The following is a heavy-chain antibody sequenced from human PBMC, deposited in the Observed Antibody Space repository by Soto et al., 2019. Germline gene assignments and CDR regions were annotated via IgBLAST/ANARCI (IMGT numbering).Heavy chain of an antibody. D-gene: IGHD3-9*01. CDR1: GFTFSSYW. CDR2: IKQDGSEK. Sequence: EVQLVESGGGLVQPGGSLRLSCAASGFTFSSYWMSWVRQAPGKGLEWVANIKQDGSEKYYVDSVKGRFTISRDNAKNSLYPQMNSLRAEDTAVYYCARLILTGTPPLDYWGQGTLVTVSS. J-gene: IGHJ4*02. CDR3: ARLILTGTPPLDY. V-gene: IGHV3-7*04.